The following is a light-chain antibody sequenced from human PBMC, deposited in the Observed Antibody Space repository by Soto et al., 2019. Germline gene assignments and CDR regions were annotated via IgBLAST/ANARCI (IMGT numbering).Light chain of an antibody. CDR2: EAS. Sequence: DIQMTQSPSTLSASVGDRVTITCRASQSISSWLAWYQQRPGKAPKVLIYEASTLESGVPSRFSGSGSGTEFTLTISSLQPDDFATYYCQQYSNYWTFGQGTKVEIK. J-gene: IGKJ1*01. CDR3: QQYSNYWT. CDR1: QSISSW. V-gene: IGKV1-5*03.